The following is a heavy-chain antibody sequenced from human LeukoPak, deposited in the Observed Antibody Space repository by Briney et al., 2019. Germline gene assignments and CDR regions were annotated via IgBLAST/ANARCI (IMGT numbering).Heavy chain of an antibody. CDR3: ARGREIIAVAGTEGDY. V-gene: IGHV4-34*01. Sequence: PSETLSLTCAVSGGSISSGGYSWSWVRQPPGKGLEWIVEINHSGSTNYTPSLKSRVTISVDTSKNHFSLKLSSVTAADTAVYYCARGREIIAVAGTEGDYWGQGTLVTVSS. D-gene: IGHD6-19*01. J-gene: IGHJ4*02. CDR1: GGSISSGGYS. CDR2: INHSGST.